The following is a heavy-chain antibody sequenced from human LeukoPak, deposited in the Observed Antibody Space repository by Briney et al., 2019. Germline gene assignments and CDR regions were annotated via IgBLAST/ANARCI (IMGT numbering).Heavy chain of an antibody. CDR1: GYTFTSYG. V-gene: IGHV1-18*01. D-gene: IGHD4-17*01. J-gene: IGHJ4*02. CDR3: ARELRSDYGAFFDY. CDR2: ISAYNGNT. Sequence: ASVKVSCKASGYTFTSYGISWVRQAPGQGLEWMGWISAYNGNTNYAQRLQGRVTMTTDTSTSTAYMELKSLRSDDTAVYYCARELRSDYGAFFDYWGQGTLVTVSS.